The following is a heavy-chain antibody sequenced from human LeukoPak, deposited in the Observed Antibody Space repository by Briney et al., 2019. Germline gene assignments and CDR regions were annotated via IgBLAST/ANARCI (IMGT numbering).Heavy chain of an antibody. V-gene: IGHV3-23*01. D-gene: IGHD2-2*01. CDR1: GFTFSNYA. CDR3: AKDLRNVVVPAAMGIDY. J-gene: IGHJ4*02. CDR2: IRGSGSST. Sequence: GGSLRLPCAASGFTFSNYAMSWVRQAPGKGLEWVSSIRGSGSSTFYADSVKGRFTISRDNSKNTLNLQMNSLSPEDTAVYYCAKDLRNVVVPAAMGIDYWGQGALVTVSS.